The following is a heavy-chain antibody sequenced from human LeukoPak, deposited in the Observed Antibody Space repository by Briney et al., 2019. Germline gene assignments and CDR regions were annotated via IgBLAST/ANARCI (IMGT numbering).Heavy chain of an antibody. J-gene: IGHJ3*02. CDR1: GFTFSNYA. D-gene: IGHD1-26*01. CDR2: ISFDSTKE. Sequence: GGSLRVSCAASGFTFSNYAMHWARQAPGKGLEWVAVISFDSTKEYYANSVKGRFIVARDNPKATLHLQMHSLRPNDTAIYYCARFKVGRNTTQKNAFDIWGQGTLVTVSS. V-gene: IGHV3-30*01. CDR3: ARFKVGRNTTQKNAFDI.